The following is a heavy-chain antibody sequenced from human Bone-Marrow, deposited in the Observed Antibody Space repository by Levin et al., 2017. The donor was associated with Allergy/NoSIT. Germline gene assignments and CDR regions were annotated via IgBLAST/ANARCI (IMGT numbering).Heavy chain of an antibody. J-gene: IGHJ6*03. CDR3: TRGAFDSNYHFYMDV. D-gene: IGHD4-11*01. CDR1: GYTFTRYD. CDR2: MNPNSGNT. Sequence: ASVKVSCKASGYTFTRYDINWVRQAIGQGLVWMGWMNPNSGNTGYAPKFQGRVTMTRNTSTGTAFMELTSLRSEDTAVYYCTRGAFDSNYHFYMDVWGKGTTVTVSS. V-gene: IGHV1-8*01.